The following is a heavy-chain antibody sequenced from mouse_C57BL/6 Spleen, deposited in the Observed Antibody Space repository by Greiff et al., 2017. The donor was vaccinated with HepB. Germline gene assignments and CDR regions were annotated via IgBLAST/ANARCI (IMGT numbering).Heavy chain of an antibody. V-gene: IGHV1-15*01. J-gene: IGHJ3*01. CDR1: GYTFTDYE. Sequence: VKLMESGAELVRPGASVTLSCKASGYTFTDYEMHWVKQTPVHGLEWIGAIDPETGGTAYNQKFKGKAILTADKSSSTAYMELRSLTSEDSAVYYCTRSYYYGSSFAYWGQGTLVTVSA. CDR2: IDPETGGT. D-gene: IGHD1-1*01. CDR3: TRSYYYGSSFAY.